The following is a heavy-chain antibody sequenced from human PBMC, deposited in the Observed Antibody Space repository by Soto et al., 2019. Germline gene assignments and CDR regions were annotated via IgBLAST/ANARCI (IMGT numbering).Heavy chain of an antibody. D-gene: IGHD6-6*01. CDR2: ISSSSSYI. V-gene: IGHV3-21*01. Sequence: GGSLRLSCAASGFTFSSYSMNWVRQAPGKGLEWVSSISSSSSYIYYADSVKGRFTISGDNAKNSLYLQMNSLRAEDTAVYYCSRVGYSSSSSAFYYYYMDVWGKGTTVTVSS. J-gene: IGHJ6*03. CDR3: SRVGYSSSSSAFYYYYMDV. CDR1: GFTFSSYS.